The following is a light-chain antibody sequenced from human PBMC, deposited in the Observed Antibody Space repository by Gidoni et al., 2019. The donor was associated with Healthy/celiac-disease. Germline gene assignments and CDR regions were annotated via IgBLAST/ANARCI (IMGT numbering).Light chain of an antibody. CDR3: QQRSNWHPRGVFT. CDR1: QRVISY. V-gene: IGKV3-11*01. Sequence: EIVLTQSPATLSLSPGERATLSCRASQRVISYLAWYQQKPGQDARLLITDESNRATGIPARLSGSGSGTDFTLTISSLEPEDFAVYYCQQRSNWHPRGVFTFGPGTKVEIK. CDR2: DES. J-gene: IGKJ3*01.